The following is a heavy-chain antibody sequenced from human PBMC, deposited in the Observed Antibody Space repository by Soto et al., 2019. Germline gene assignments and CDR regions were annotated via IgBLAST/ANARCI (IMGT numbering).Heavy chain of an antibody. V-gene: IGHV4-30-4*01. CDR2: IYYSGST. J-gene: IGHJ5*02. Sequence: SETLSLTCTVSGGSISSGAYYWSWIRQPPGKGLEWIGYIYYSGSTYYNPSLKSRVTISVDTSKNQFSLKLSSVTAADTAVYYCAREGCSGGSCFSIWFDPWGQGTLVTVSS. D-gene: IGHD2-15*01. CDR1: GGSISSGAYY. CDR3: AREGCSGGSCFSIWFDP.